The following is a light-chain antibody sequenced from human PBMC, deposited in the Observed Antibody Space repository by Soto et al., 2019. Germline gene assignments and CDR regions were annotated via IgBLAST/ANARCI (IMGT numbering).Light chain of an antibody. V-gene: IGKV1-5*01. J-gene: IGKJ1*01. CDR2: DAS. CDR3: QQYSSYSRT. CDR1: QSISSW. Sequence: DIQMTQSPSTLSASVADRVTITCRASQSISSWLAWYQQKPGKAPKVLIYDASSLESGVPSRFSGSGSGTEFTLTISSLQPYDFATYFCQQYSSYSRTFGQGTKVEIK.